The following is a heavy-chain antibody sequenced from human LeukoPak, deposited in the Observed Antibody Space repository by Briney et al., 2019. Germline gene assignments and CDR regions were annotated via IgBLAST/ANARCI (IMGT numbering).Heavy chain of an antibody. D-gene: IGHD2-15*01. J-gene: IGHJ5*02. Sequence: GGSLRLSCAASGFTFDDYGMSWVRQAPGKGLVWVSRINSDGSSTSYADSVKGRFTISRDNAKNTLYLQMNSLRAEDTAVYYCARDPVKGYCSGGSCYRRGNWFDPWGQGTLVTVSS. CDR3: ARDPVKGYCSGGSCYRRGNWFDP. CDR1: GFTFDDYG. V-gene: IGHV3-74*01. CDR2: INSDGSST.